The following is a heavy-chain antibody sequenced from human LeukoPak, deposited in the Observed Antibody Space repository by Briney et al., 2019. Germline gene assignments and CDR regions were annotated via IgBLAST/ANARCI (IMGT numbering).Heavy chain of an antibody. D-gene: IGHD3-22*01. CDR3: ARVGYYYDSGGYFYYYYYMDV. V-gene: IGHV4-34*01. CDR1: GGSFSGYY. CDR2: INHSGST. J-gene: IGHJ6*03. Sequence: SETLSLTCAVYGGSFSGYYWSWIRQPPGKGLEWIGEINHSGSTNYNPSLKSRVTISVDTSKNQFSLKLSSVTAADTAVYYCARVGYYYDSGGYFYYYYYMDVWGKGTTVTVSS.